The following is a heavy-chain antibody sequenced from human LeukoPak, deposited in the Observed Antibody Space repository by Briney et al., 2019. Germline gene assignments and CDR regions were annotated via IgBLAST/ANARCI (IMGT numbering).Heavy chain of an antibody. CDR1: GGAISSTAYY. CDR2: IYYSGST. V-gene: IGHV4-39*01. J-gene: IGHJ4*02. D-gene: IGHD3-10*01. Sequence: SETLSLTCNASGGAISSTAYYWGWIRQPPGKGLEWIGSIYYSGSTYYNPSLKSRVTISVDTSHNQFSLKLNSVTAADTALYYCARHPPYGSRNWGAYYFDSWGQGTLVTASS. CDR3: ARHPPYGSRNWGAYYFDS.